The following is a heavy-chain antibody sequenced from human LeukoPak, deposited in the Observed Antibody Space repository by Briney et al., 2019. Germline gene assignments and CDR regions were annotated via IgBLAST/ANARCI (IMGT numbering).Heavy chain of an antibody. D-gene: IGHD6-13*01. V-gene: IGHV1-2*02. Sequence: ASVKVSCKASGYTFTGYYLHWVRQAPGQGLEWMGWINPNNGGTNYAQKFQGRVTMTRDTSISTAHMELRRLKSDDTAVYYCARDPSALGYFDYWDQGTLVTVSS. CDR2: INPNNGGT. CDR3: ARDPSALGYFDY. CDR1: GYTFTGYY. J-gene: IGHJ4*02.